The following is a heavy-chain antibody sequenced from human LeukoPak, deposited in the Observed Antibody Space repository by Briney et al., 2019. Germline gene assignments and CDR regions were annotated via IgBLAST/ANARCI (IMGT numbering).Heavy chain of an antibody. D-gene: IGHD6-19*01. CDR1: GFTFSSYG. J-gene: IGHJ4*02. CDR2: ISYDGSNK. CDR3: ATSPLTSVAVYFDY. Sequence: GGTLRLSCAASGFTFSSYGMHWVRQAPGKGLEWVAVISYDGSNKYYADSVKGRFTISRDNSKNTLYLQMNSLRAEDTAVYYCATSPLTSVAVYFDYWGQGTLVTVSS. V-gene: IGHV3-30*03.